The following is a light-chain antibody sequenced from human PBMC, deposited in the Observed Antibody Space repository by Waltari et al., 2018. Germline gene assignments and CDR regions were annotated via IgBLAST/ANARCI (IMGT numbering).Light chain of an antibody. CDR3: QSYDSSLSAWV. CDR1: SSNIGSRFD. J-gene: IGLJ2*01. CDR2: ANN. V-gene: IGLV1-40*01. Sequence: QSVLTQPPSVSGAPGQRVTISCTGSSSNIGSRFDLHWYQQVPGTVPKLLIYANNYRPSGVPGRFSGSKSGTSASLAIAGLQAEDEADYYCQSYDSSLSAWVFGGGTKLTVL.